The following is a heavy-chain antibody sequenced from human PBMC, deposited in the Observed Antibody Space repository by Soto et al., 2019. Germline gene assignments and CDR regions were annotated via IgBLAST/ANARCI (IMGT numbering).Heavy chain of an antibody. Sequence: PGGSLRLSCAASGFTFSSYAMHWVRQAPGKGLEWVAVISYDGSNKYYADSVKGRFTISRDNSKNTLYLQMNSLRAEDTAVYYCARGITYYYDSSGHYEFDYWGQGTLVTVSS. CDR1: GFTFSSYA. J-gene: IGHJ4*02. D-gene: IGHD3-22*01. CDR3: ARGITYYYDSSGHYEFDY. CDR2: ISYDGSNK. V-gene: IGHV3-30-3*01.